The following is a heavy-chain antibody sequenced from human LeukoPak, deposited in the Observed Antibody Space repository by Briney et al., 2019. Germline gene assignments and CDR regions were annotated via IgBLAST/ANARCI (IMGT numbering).Heavy chain of an antibody. CDR1: GFTFSDYY. Sequence: GGSLRLSCAASGFTFSDYYMSWIRQAPGKGLEWVSYISSSGSTIYYADSVKGRFTISRDNAKNSLYLRMNSLRAEDTAVYYCARRGVLWFGELFYYGMDVWGQGTTVTVSS. D-gene: IGHD3-10*01. CDR3: ARRGVLWFGELFYYGMDV. V-gene: IGHV3-11*01. J-gene: IGHJ6*02. CDR2: ISSSGSTI.